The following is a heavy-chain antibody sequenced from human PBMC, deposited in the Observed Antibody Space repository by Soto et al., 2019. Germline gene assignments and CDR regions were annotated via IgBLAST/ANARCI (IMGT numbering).Heavy chain of an antibody. CDR3: ARDSVGISSPGVY. CDR1: GGSINGYY. Sequence: QVQLQESGPGLVKPSETLSLTCTVSGGSINGYYWTWIRQPAGKGLEWIGRIYTSGTTSYNPSLKSRVTVSLDTSRNQFSLRLTTVTAADTAVYYCARDSVGISSPGVYWGRGTLFTVSS. CDR2: IYTSGTT. V-gene: IGHV4-4*07. J-gene: IGHJ4*02. D-gene: IGHD1-26*01.